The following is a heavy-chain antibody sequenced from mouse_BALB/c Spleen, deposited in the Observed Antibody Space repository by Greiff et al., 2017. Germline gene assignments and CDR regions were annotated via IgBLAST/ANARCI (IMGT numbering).Heavy chain of an antibody. D-gene: IGHD1-1*01. CDR1: GYTFTSYW. J-gene: IGHJ2*01. CDR2: IDPSDSYT. Sequence: QVQLKQSGAELVKPGASVKMSCKASGYTFTSYWMHWVKQRPGQGLEWIGVIDPSDSYTSYNQKFKGKATLTVDTSSSTAYMQLSSLTSEDSAVYYCTRRKRITTALDYWGQGTTLTVSS. CDR3: TRRKRITTALDY. V-gene: IGHV1S127*01.